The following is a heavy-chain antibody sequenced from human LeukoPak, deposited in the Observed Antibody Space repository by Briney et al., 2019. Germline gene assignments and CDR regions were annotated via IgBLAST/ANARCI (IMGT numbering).Heavy chain of an antibody. CDR2: ISTYNGNT. V-gene: IGHV1-18*01. D-gene: IGHD6-6*01. Sequence: ASVKVSCKASGYTFTSYSINWVRQAPGQGLEWMVWISTYNGNTNCAQKLQGRVTMTTDTSTSTAYMELRSLRSDDTAVYYCAKDRWRDGSSSFDNWGQGTLVTVSS. CDR3: AKDRWRDGSSSFDN. J-gene: IGHJ4*02. CDR1: GYTFTSYS.